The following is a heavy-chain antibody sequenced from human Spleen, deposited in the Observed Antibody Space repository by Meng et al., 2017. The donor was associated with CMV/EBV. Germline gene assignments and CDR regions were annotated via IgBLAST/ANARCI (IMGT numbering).Heavy chain of an antibody. CDR2: IYHSGST. CDR3: ARAKNYFDS. J-gene: IGHJ4*02. Sequence: ESLKISCTVSGYSISSGFYWGWVRQPPGKGLEWIGSIYHSGSTYYNPSLKSRVTMSVETSKNQLSLKLRSVTAADTAVYYCARAKNYFDSWGQGALVTVSS. CDR1: GYSISSGFY. V-gene: IGHV4-38-2*02.